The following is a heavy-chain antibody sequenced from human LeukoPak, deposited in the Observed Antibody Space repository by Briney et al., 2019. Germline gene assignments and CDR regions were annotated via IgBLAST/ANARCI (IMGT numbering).Heavy chain of an antibody. CDR2: ISGSGGSA. V-gene: IGHV3-23*01. J-gene: IGHJ3*02. D-gene: IGHD4-17*01. Sequence: GGSLRLYCAASGFTFRSYAMSWVRQAPGKGLEWVSGISGSGGSAHDADSVKGRFTISRDNSKNTLSLQMNSLRAEDTAIYYCAKALSTTMTTVSFDIWGQGTMVTVSS. CDR3: AKALSTTMTTVSFDI. CDR1: GFTFRSYA.